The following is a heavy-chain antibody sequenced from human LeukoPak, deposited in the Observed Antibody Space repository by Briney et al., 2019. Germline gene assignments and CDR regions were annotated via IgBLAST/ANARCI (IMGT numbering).Heavy chain of an antibody. CDR2: ISPYNGNT. Sequence: GASVKVSCKASSYTFTNYDINWVRQAPGQGLGWMGGISPYNGNTDYAQKLQGRVTMTTDTSTSIAYMELRSLRSDDTAVYYCARPSDSSGGDAFDIWGQGTMVIVSS. J-gene: IGHJ3*02. V-gene: IGHV1-18*01. D-gene: IGHD2-15*01. CDR1: SYTFTNYD. CDR3: ARPSDSSGGDAFDI.